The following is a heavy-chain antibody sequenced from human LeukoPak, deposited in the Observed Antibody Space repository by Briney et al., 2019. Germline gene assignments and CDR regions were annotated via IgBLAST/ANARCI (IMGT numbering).Heavy chain of an antibody. Sequence: PGGSLRLSCAASGFTFNKYAMSWVRQAPGRGLEWVSGIRSSGADTLYADSVKGRFTISRDNSKNTLFLQMNSLRAEDTAVYYCAKDRAYYYDSSGYYDPLGAFDIWGQGTMVTVSS. CDR3: AKDRAYYYDSSGYYDPLGAFDI. V-gene: IGHV3-23*01. CDR2: IRSSGADT. CDR1: GFTFNKYA. J-gene: IGHJ3*02. D-gene: IGHD3-22*01.